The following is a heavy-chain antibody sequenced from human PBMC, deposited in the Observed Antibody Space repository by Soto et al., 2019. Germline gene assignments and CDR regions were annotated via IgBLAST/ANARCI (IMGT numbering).Heavy chain of an antibody. Sequence: GGSLRLSCAASGFTFSSYGMHWVRQAPGKGLEWVAVISYDGSNKYYADSVKGRFTISRDNSKNTLYLQMNSLRAEDTAVYYCAKDPYYYDSSGYYDFWGQGTLVTVSS. CDR1: GFTFSSYG. J-gene: IGHJ4*02. V-gene: IGHV3-30*18. D-gene: IGHD3-22*01. CDR3: AKDPYYYDSSGYYDF. CDR2: ISYDGSNK.